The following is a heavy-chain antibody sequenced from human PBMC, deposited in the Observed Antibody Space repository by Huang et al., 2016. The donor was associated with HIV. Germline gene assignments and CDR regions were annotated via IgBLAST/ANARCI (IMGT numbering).Heavy chain of an antibody. CDR2: INSDGSST. D-gene: IGHD6-19*01. J-gene: IGHJ4*02. V-gene: IGHV3-74*01. CDR3: ARDSQQWLVEDY. Sequence: EVQLVESGGGLVQPGGSLRLSCAASGFTFSSYWMHWVRQAPGKGLGWVSRINSDGSSTSDADSVKGRFTISRDNAKNTLYLQRNSLRAEDTAVYYCARDSQQWLVEDYWGQGTLVTVSS. CDR1: GFTFSSYW.